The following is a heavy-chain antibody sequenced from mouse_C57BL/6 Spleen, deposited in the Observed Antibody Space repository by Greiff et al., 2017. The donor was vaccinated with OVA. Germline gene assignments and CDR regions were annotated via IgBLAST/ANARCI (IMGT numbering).Heavy chain of an antibody. CDR1: GYTFTSYW. CDR2: IYPGSGST. J-gene: IGHJ2*01. D-gene: IGHD3-2*02. CDR3: ARGRTAQAWRDY. Sequence: QVQLQQPGAELVKPGASVKMSCKASGYTFTSYWITWVKQRPGQGLEWIGDIYPGSGSTNYNEKFKSKATLTVDTSSSTAYMQLSSLTSEDSAVYYCARGRTAQAWRDYWGQGTTLTVSS. V-gene: IGHV1-55*01.